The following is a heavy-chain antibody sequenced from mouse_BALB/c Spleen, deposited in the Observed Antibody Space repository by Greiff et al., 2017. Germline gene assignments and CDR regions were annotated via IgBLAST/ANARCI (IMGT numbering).Heavy chain of an antibody. J-gene: IGHJ3*01. V-gene: IGHV5-9*03. D-gene: IGHD2-9*01. CDR1: GFTFSSYT. CDR2: ISSGGGNT. CDR3: ARSSYYGYDAAWFAY. Sequence: DVQLVESGGGLVKPGGSLKLSCAASGFTFSSYTMSWVRQTPEKRLEWVATISSGGGNTYYPDSVKGRFTISRDNAKNNLYLQMSSLRSEDTALYYCARSSYYGYDAAWFAYWGQGTLVTVSA.